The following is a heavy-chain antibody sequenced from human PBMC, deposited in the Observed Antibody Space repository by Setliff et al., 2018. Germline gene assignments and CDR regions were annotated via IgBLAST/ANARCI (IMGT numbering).Heavy chain of an antibody. CDR1: GFIFSTYW. D-gene: IGHD3-22*01. J-gene: IGHJ6*03. CDR2: IKQDGSDK. Sequence: GGSLRLSCAASGFIFSTYWMSWVRQAPGKGLEWVANIKQDGSDKYHADSVKGRFTISRDNSKNTLYLQMNSLRAEDTAVYYCARLAGTMTIYGYYHYYMDVWGKGTTVTVSS. CDR3: ARLAGTMTIYGYYHYYMDV. V-gene: IGHV3-7*01.